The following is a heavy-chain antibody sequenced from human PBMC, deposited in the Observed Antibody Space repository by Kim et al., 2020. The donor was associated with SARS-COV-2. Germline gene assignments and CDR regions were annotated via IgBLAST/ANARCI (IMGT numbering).Heavy chain of an antibody. V-gene: IGHV3-23*01. CDR3: ARYVGIANFYSGMDV. D-gene: IGHD6-13*01. J-gene: IGHJ6*02. CDR1: GFTFSTYA. Sequence: GGSLRLSCAASGFTFSTYAMSWVRQAPGKGLEWVSSISGGGDNTNYADSVKGRCTVSRDKSKVTLYLQMNNLRVEDTAVYLCARYVGIANFYSGMDVWG. CDR2: ISGGGDNT.